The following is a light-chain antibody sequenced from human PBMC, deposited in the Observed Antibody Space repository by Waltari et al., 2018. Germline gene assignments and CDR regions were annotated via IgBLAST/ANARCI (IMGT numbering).Light chain of an antibody. CDR2: AAS. J-gene: IGKJ4*01. CDR3: QQSYSTPLT. V-gene: IGKV1-39*01. CDR1: QIISSY. Sequence: DIQMTQSPSSLSASVGARVTITCRASQIISSYLNWYQQKPVKAPKLLIYAASSLQSGVPSMFSGSGSGTECTLTISSLQPEDYATYYCQQSYSTPLTFGGGTKVEIK.